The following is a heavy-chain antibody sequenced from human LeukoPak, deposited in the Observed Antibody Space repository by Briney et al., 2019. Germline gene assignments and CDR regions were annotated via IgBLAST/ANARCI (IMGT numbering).Heavy chain of an antibody. V-gene: IGHV4-59*01. Sequence: SETLSLTCTVSGVSINTYFWSWIRQPPGKRLEWIGYVYYNGITNYNPSLKSRVSISLDTSKNQFSLRMNSVTAAETAVYYCVSQLGGTTFHWGQGTLVTVSS. D-gene: IGHD1/OR15-1a*01. CDR1: GVSINTYF. J-gene: IGHJ4*02. CDR2: VYYNGIT. CDR3: VSQLGGTTFH.